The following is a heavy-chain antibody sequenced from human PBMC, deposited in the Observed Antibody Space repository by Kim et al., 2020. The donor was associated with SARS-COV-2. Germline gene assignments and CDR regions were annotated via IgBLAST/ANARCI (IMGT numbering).Heavy chain of an antibody. CDR1: GGSFSGYY. D-gene: IGHD1-26*01. CDR2: IDHSGST. Sequence: SETLSLTCAVYGGSFSGYYWSWIRQPPGKGLEWIGEIDHSGSTSYNPSLKSRVTISVDTSRNQFSLKLTSVTAADTAVYYCARGRGGSFYSGHWGQGTLV. V-gene: IGHV4-34*01. J-gene: IGHJ4*02. CDR3: ARGRGGSFYSGH.